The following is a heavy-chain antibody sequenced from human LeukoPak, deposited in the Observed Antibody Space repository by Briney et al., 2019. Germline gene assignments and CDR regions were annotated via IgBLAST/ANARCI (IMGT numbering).Heavy chain of an antibody. J-gene: IGHJ4*02. CDR1: GFTFSSYG. CDR2: MWYDGINK. Sequence: GGSLRLSCATSGFTFSSYGIHWVRQAPGKGLEWVAIMWYDGINKYYADSVKGRFTVSRDNFKNTLNLQMNSLRAEDTAVYYCAREFYDSSGYNYLDSWGQGTLVTVSS. V-gene: IGHV3-33*01. CDR3: AREFYDSSGYNYLDS. D-gene: IGHD3-22*01.